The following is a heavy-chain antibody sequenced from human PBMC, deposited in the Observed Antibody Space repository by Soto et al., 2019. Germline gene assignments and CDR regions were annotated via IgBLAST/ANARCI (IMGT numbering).Heavy chain of an antibody. J-gene: IGHJ4*02. CDR1: GGSFGGYY. V-gene: IGHV4-34*01. Sequence: SETLSLTCAVYGGSFGGYYWSWIRQPPGKGLEWIGEINHSGSTNYNPSLKSRVTISVDTSKNQFSLKLNSVTAADTAVYFCACGQAGTGRPSTHYFDSWGQGTLVTVSS. CDR3: ACGQAGTGRPSTHYFDS. CDR2: INHSGST. D-gene: IGHD6-13*01.